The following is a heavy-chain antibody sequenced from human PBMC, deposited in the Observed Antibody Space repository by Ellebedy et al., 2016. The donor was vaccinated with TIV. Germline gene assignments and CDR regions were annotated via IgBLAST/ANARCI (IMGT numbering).Heavy chain of an antibody. CDR3: ARGKRSGSYGDAFDI. CDR2: IYSGGST. D-gene: IGHD1-26*01. CDR1: GFTVSSNY. V-gene: IGHV3-66*01. J-gene: IGHJ3*02. Sequence: GESLKISCAASGFTVSSNYMSWVRQAPGQGLEWVSVIYSGGSTYYADSVKGRFTISRDNSKNTLYLQMNSLRAEDTAVYYCARGKRSGSYGDAFDIWGQGTMVTVSS.